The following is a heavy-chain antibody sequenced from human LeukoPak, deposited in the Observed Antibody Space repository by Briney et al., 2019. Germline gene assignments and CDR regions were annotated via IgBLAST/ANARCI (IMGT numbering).Heavy chain of an antibody. CDR1: GYTLTELS. V-gene: IGHV1-24*01. Sequence: ASVKVSCKVSGYTLTELSMHWVRHSPERGLEWMRGFDPDDGETIYAQKFQGRVTMTEDTSTDTAYMELSSLRSEDTAVYYCATGPSRHWVVVPDSWGQGTLVTVSS. D-gene: IGHD2-15*01. CDR2: FDPDDGET. J-gene: IGHJ4*02. CDR3: ATGPSRHWVVVPDS.